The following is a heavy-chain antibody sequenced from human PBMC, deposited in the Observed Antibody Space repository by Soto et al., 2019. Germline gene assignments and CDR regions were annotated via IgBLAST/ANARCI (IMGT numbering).Heavy chain of an antibody. CDR2: MQPSTGRT. V-gene: IGHV1-8*01. CDR1: GYSFTSLD. Sequence: QVQLVQSGAEVREPGASVKVSCKASGYSFTSLDINWVRQTAGQGLEWMGWMQPSTGRTGYAQKFQGRVTMTRDTSINTAYMALTTLTSDDTAFYYCARGVSAGVEYWGQGNVVTVSS. J-gene: IGHJ4*02. D-gene: IGHD1-26*01. CDR3: ARGVSAGVEY.